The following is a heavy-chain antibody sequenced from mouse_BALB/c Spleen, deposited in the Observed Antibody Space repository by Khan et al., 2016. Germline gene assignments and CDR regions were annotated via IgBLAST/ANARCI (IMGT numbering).Heavy chain of an antibody. V-gene: IGHV1-7*01. J-gene: IGHJ2*01. Sequence: VQLQESGAELAKPGASVKMSCKASGYTFTTYWMHWVKQRSGQGLEWIGYINPNSGYTKYNQKFKDKATLTADKSSSTAYIQLSSLTSEDSAVYCCARHYRDDFDYWGQGTTLTVSS. D-gene: IGHD2-14*01. CDR1: GYTFTTYW. CDR2: INPNSGYT. CDR3: ARHYRDDFDY.